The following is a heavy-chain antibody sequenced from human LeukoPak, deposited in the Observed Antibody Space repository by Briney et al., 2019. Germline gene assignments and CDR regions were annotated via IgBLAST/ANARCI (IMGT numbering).Heavy chain of an antibody. CDR2: ISGSGVST. CDR1: GFTFSGYA. Sequence: GGSLRLSCAASGFTFSGYAISWVRQAPGKGLEWVSGISGSGVSTYYADSVKGRFTISRVNSKNTLYLQMNSLRAEDTAVYYCAKDRSYYDSSGYIYYFDYWGQGTLVTVSS. D-gene: IGHD3-22*01. J-gene: IGHJ4*02. V-gene: IGHV3-23*01. CDR3: AKDRSYYDSSGYIYYFDY.